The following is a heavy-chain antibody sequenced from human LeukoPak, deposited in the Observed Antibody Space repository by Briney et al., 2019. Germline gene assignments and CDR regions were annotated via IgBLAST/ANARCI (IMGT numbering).Heavy chain of an antibody. D-gene: IGHD3-10*01. CDR3: ARAMVRGNNWFDP. J-gene: IGHJ5*02. CDR2: INPNSGGT. CDR1: GYTFTGYY. V-gene: IGHV1-2*04. Sequence: ASVKVSCKASGYTFTGYYMQWVRQAPGQGLEWMGWINPNSGGTNYAQKFQGWVTMTRDTSISTAYMELSRLRSDDTAVYYCARAMVRGNNWFDPWGQGTLVTVSS.